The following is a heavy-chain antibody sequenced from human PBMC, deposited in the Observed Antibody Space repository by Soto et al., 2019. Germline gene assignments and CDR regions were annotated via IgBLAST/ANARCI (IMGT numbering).Heavy chain of an antibody. D-gene: IGHD6-19*01. CDR2: ISYDGSNK. CDR1: GFTFSSYA. V-gene: IGHV3-30-3*01. Sequence: SCAASGFTFSSYAMHWVRQAPGKGLEWVAVISYDGSNKYYADSVKGRFTISRDNSKNTLYLQMNSLRAEDTAVYYCARDRDSVAVAEFDYWGQGTLVTVSS. J-gene: IGHJ4*02. CDR3: ARDRDSVAVAEFDY.